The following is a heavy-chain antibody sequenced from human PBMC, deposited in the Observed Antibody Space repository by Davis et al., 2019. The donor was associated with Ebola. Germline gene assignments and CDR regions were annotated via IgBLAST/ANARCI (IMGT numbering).Heavy chain of an antibody. CDR1: GYTFTSYA. V-gene: IGHV1-18*01. D-gene: IGHD5-18*01. Sequence: ASVTVSCKASGYTFTSYAMHWVRQAPGQGLEWMGWISGYNGNTNYAQKLQGRVTMTTDTSTSTAYMELRSLRSEDTAVYYCARERGYSYGSFDYWGQGTLVTVSS. CDR2: ISGYNGNT. J-gene: IGHJ4*02. CDR3: ARERGYSYGSFDY.